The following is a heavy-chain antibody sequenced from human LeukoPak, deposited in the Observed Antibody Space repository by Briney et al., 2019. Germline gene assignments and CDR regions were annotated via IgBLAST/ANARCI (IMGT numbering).Heavy chain of an antibody. J-gene: IGHJ4*02. CDR3: ARDRYYGSGSYPGAVDY. CDR2: INSDGSST. CDR1: GFTFSSYW. Sequence: GGSLRLSCAASGFTFSSYWMHWVRQAPGKGLVWVSRINSDGSSTSYADSVKGRFTISRDNAKNTLYLQMNSLRAEDTAVYYCARDRYYGSGSYPGAVDYWGQGTLVTVSS. D-gene: IGHD3-10*01. V-gene: IGHV3-74*01.